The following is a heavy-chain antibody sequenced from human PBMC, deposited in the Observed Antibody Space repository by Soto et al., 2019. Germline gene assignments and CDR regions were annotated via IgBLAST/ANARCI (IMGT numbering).Heavy chain of an antibody. CDR2: ISGSGTTI. CDR3: ASHPYYYASGY. V-gene: IGHV3-11*01. CDR1: VFTFSDSY. J-gene: IGHJ4*02. Sequence: PVGSLRLSCASSVFTFSDSYMTCIRHAPGKGLEWPSYISGSGTTIYYADSVKGRFTVSRDNARNSLYLQMNSLRAEDTAVYYCASHPYYYASGYWGQGTLVTVSS. D-gene: IGHD3-10*01.